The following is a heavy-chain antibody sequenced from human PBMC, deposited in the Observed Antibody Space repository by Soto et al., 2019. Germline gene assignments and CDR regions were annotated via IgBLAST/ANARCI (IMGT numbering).Heavy chain of an antibody. V-gene: IGHV3-23*01. CDR2: ISGSGGST. D-gene: IGHD2-21*02. CDR3: AKVNVAYCGGDCYSPYFDY. Sequence: GGSLRLSCAASGFTFRSYAMSWVRQAPGKGLEWVSAISGSGGSTYYADSVKGRFTISRDNSKNTLYLQMNSLRAEDTAVYYCAKVNVAYCGGDCYSPYFDYWGQGTLVTVSS. J-gene: IGHJ4*02. CDR1: GFTFRSYA.